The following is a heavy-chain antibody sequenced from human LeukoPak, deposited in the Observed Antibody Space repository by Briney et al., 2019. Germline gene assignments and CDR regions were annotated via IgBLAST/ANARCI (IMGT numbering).Heavy chain of an antibody. V-gene: IGHV3-23*01. D-gene: IGHD3-10*01. CDR1: GFTFSSYA. CDR3: AKCARAFGGSGRRNYYYYMDV. CDR2: ISGSGGST. J-gene: IGHJ6*03. Sequence: GGSLRLSCAASGFTFSSYAMSWVRQAPGKGLEWVSAISGSGGSTYYADSVKGRFTISRDNSKNTLYLQMNSLGAEDTAVYYCAKCARAFGGSGRRNYYYYMDVWGKGTTVTISS.